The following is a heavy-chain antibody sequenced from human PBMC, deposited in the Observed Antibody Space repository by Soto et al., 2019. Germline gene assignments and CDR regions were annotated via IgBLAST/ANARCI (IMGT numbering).Heavy chain of an antibody. CDR3: ARARIAAGRFDY. J-gene: IGHJ4*02. CDR1: GGSISSYY. V-gene: IGHV4-59*01. CDR2: IYSSGST. D-gene: IGHD6-13*01. Sequence: SETLSLTCTVSGGSISSYYWSWIRQPPGKGLEWIGYIYSSGSTNYSPSLKSRVTILLDTSKNQLSLMLSSVTAADTAMYYCARARIAAGRFDYWGQGTLVTVSS.